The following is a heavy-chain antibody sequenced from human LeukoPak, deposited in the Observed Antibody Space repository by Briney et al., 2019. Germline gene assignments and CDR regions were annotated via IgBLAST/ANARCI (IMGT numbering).Heavy chain of an antibody. CDR1: GGSFSGYY. CDR3: ARVRNPCSGGSCYIEV. Sequence: PSETLSLTCAVYGGSFSGYYWSWIRQPPGKGLEWIGEINHSGSTNYNPSLKSRVTISVDTSKNQFSLKLSSVTAADTAVYYCARVRNPCSGGSCYIEVWGQGTLVTVSS. D-gene: IGHD2-15*01. V-gene: IGHV4-34*01. CDR2: INHSGST. J-gene: IGHJ4*02.